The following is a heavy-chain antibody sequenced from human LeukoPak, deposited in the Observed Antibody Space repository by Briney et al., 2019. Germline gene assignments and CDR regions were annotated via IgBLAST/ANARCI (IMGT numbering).Heavy chain of an antibody. J-gene: IGHJ5*02. CDR1: GGTFSSYA. CDR2: IIPIFGTA. CDR3: ARDRPKCRGYYCYNWFDP. Sequence: SVKVSCKASGGTFSSYAISWVRQAPGQGLEWMGGIIPIFGTANYAQKFQGGVTITADESTSTAYMELSSLRSEDTAVYYCARDRPKCRGYYCYNWFDPWGQGTLVTVSS. D-gene: IGHD3-16*02. V-gene: IGHV1-69*01.